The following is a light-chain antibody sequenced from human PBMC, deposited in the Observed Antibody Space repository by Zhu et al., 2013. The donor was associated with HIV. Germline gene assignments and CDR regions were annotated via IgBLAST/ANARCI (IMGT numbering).Light chain of an antibody. CDR2: DGS. CDR3: QQRSDWPRT. Sequence: EIVLTQSPGTLSLSPGERATLSCRASQSVTSDYLAWYQQKPGQAPRLLLYDGSTRASGVAARFSGSRSVTDFTLTISSLEPEDFGIYYCQQRSDWPRTFGQGTRLEIK. CDR1: QSVTSDY. J-gene: IGKJ5*01. V-gene: IGKV3D-20*02.